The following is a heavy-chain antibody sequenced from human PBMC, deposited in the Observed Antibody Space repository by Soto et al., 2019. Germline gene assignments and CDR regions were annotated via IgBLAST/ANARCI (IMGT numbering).Heavy chain of an antibody. J-gene: IGHJ4*02. Sequence: GSLRLSCAASRFTFSNYAMHWVRQAPGKGLEWMAVISYDGSNKYHADFVKGRFTVSRDNSKNTLYLQMNSLRGDDTAVYYCARGVSLDDYDSPFDYWGQGALVTVSS. V-gene: IGHV3-30-3*01. D-gene: IGHD4-17*01. CDR1: RFTFSNYA. CDR3: ARGVSLDDYDSPFDY. CDR2: ISYDGSNK.